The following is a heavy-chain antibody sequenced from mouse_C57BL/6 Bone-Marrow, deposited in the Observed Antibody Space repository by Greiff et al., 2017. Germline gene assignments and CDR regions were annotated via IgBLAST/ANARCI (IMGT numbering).Heavy chain of an antibody. CDR2: IYYSGTI. J-gene: IGHJ4*01. CDR3: ARDQSYYAMCD. V-gene: IGHV3-5*01. CDR1: GISITTGNYR. Sequence: EVHLVESGPGLVKPSQTVFLTCTVTGISITTGNYRWSWIRQFPGNKLVWIGFIYYSGTITYNTSLTSRTTITRATPTNQFFLEMNSLTAEDTSTYYLARDQSYYAMCDWGQGASVTVSS.